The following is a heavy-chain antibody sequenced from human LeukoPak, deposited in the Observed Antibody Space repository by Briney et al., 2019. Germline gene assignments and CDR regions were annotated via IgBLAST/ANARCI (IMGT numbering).Heavy chain of an antibody. CDR2: IYYSGST. CDR1: GGSISGYY. CDR3: ARGPFTIFIGMDV. D-gene: IGHD3-3*01. Sequence: PSETLSLTCTVSGGSISGYYWSWIRQPPGKGLEWIGYIYYSGSTNYNPSLKSRVTISVDTSKNQFSLKLSSVTAADTAVYYCARGPFTIFIGMDVWGQGTTVTVSS. V-gene: IGHV4-59*01. J-gene: IGHJ6*02.